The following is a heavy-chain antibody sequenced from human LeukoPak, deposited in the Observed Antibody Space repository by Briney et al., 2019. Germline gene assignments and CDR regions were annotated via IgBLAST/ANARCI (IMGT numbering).Heavy chain of an antibody. D-gene: IGHD1-7*01. Sequence: GESLQISCKGSGYSFTSYWIGWVRQLPGKGLEWMGVIYGADYTTIYSPPFHGQITISADKSISTAYLQWTSLKASDTAMYYCARRPAGTRTFDYWGQGALVTVSS. CDR2: IYGADYTT. CDR3: ARRPAGTRTFDY. V-gene: IGHV5-51*01. J-gene: IGHJ4*02. CDR1: GYSFTSYW.